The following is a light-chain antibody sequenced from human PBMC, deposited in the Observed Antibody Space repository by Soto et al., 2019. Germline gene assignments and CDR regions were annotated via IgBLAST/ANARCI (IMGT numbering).Light chain of an antibody. V-gene: IGKV3-11*01. CDR3: QHRSNWPPHT. Sequence: EIVWTQSPATLSLSAGERATLSCRASQSVSSYLAWYPQKPGQAPMLLIYDASNRSTGIPDRFSGSGSGTDFTLTISSLDPEDVAVNTCQHRSNWPPHTFGQGTKLEIK. CDR2: DAS. J-gene: IGKJ2*01. CDR1: QSVSSY.